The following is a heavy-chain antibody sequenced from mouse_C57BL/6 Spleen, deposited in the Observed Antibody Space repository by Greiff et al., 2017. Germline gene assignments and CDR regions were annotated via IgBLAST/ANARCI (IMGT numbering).Heavy chain of an antibody. CDR2: IHPNSGST. CDR1: GYTFTSYW. CDR3: ANDYTAYYFDY. Sequence: VQLQQPGAELVKPGASVKLSCKASGYTFTSYWMHWVKQRPGQGLEWIGMIHPNSGSTNYNEKFKSKATLTVNKSSSTAYMQLSSLTSEDSAVYYCANDYTAYYFDYWGQGTTLTVSS. J-gene: IGHJ2*01. D-gene: IGHD2-4*01. V-gene: IGHV1-64*01.